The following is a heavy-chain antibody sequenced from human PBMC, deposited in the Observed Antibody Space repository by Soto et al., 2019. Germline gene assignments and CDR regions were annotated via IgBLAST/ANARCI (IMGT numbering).Heavy chain of an antibody. Sequence: QLQLQESGPGLVKPSETLSLTCTVSGGSISRSSYYWGWIRQPPGKGLEWIGTIYYDGTTYYNPSLKSRVTISVDTPKNQFSLKLSSVTAADTAVYYCARPLYFYGSGSYPWFDPWGQGTLVTVSS. D-gene: IGHD3-10*01. J-gene: IGHJ5*02. CDR1: GGSISRSSYY. CDR3: ARPLYFYGSGSYPWFDP. CDR2: IYYDGTT. V-gene: IGHV4-39*01.